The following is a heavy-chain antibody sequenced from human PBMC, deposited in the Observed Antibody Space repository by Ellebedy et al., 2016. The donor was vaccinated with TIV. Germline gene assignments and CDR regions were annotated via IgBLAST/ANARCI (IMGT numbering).Heavy chain of an antibody. CDR1: RFTFRDYG. CDR3: AKERHSRWVGPTYFTN. V-gene: IGHV3-30*18. Sequence: PGGSLRLSCAASRFTFRDYGMHWVRQAPGKGLEWVAVISYDITNRYYADSVKGRFTISRDNSNNTLYLQIDNLRAEDTAVYYCAKERHSRWVGPTYFTNWGQGKMVTVSS. CDR2: ISYDITNR. D-gene: IGHD1-26*01. J-gene: IGHJ4*02.